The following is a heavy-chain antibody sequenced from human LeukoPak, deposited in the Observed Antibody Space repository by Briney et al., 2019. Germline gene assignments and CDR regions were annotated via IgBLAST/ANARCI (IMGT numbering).Heavy chain of an antibody. Sequence: ASETLSLTCTVSGGSISSYYWSWIRQPPGQGLEWIGYIYYSGSTNYNPSLKSRVTISVDTSKNQFSLKLSSVTAADTAVYYCVRHGGDGYPFADYYYYGMDVWGQGTTVTVSS. CDR1: GGSISSYY. CDR2: IYYSGST. J-gene: IGHJ6*02. V-gene: IGHV4-59*08. D-gene: IGHD5-24*01. CDR3: VRHGGDGYPFADYYYYGMDV.